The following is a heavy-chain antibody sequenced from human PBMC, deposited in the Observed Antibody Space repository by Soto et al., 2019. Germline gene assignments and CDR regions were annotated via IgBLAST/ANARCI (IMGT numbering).Heavy chain of an antibody. Sequence: QVQLVQSGAEVKRPGASVKVSCKATGYTFTSYGISWVRQAPGQGLEWMGWISAYNGNTNYAQKLQGRVTMTTDTSTSTAYMELRSLRSDDTAVYYCARQLEPHTPYYYYMDVWGKGTTVTVSS. CDR2: ISAYNGNT. CDR1: GYTFTSYG. CDR3: ARQLEPHTPYYYYMDV. V-gene: IGHV1-18*01. J-gene: IGHJ6*03. D-gene: IGHD1-1*01.